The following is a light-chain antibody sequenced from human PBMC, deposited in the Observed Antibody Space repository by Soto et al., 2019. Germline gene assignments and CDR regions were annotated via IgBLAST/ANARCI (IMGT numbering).Light chain of an antibody. V-gene: IGKV1-5*01. CDR1: QNIIRW. CDR2: DAS. CDR3: HQYNTYWT. Sequence: DIPMTQSPSTLSASVGDRVTITCRASQNIIRWLAWYQQKPGKAPKLLIYDASNLESGVPSRFSGSGSGTEFTLTNSSLQPDDFATYYCHQYNTYWTFGPGTKVDIK. J-gene: IGKJ3*01.